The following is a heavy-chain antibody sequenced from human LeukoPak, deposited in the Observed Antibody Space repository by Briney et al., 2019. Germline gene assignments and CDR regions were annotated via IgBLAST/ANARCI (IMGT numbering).Heavy chain of an antibody. CDR1: GFTFSSYV. V-gene: IGHV3-64*01. CDR2: ISTDGDST. Sequence: PGGSLRLSCAASGFTFSSYVMHWVRQAPGKGLESVSSISTDGDSTFYANSVKGRFTISRDNSKSTLYLQMGSLRTDDMAVYYCARGNYRRLDWTSFFDYWGQGTLAFVSS. J-gene: IGHJ4*02. D-gene: IGHD3/OR15-3a*01. CDR3: ARGNYRRLDWTSFFDY.